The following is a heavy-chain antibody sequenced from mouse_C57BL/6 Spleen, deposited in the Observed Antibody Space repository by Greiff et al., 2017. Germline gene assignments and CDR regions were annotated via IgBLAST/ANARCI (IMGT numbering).Heavy chain of an antibody. CDR2: ISDGGSYT. J-gene: IGHJ2*01. D-gene: IGHD2-1*01. Sequence: DVMLVESGGGLVKPGGSLKLSCAASGFTFSSYAMSWVRQTPEKRLEWVATISDGGSYTYYPDNVKGRFTISRDNAKNNLYLQMSHLKSEDTAMYYCARDAYGNHFGYWGQGTTLTVSS. V-gene: IGHV5-4*01. CDR3: ARDAYGNHFGY. CDR1: GFTFSSYA.